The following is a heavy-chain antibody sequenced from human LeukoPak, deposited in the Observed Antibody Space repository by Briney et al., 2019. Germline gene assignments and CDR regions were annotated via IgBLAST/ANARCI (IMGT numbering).Heavy chain of an antibody. Sequence: KPSETLSLTCAVYGGSFSGYYWSWIRQPPGKGLEWIGEINHSGSTNYDPSLKSRVTISVDTSKNQSSLKLSSVTAVDTAVYYCASSNIVVVVVAAPHTDYFQHWGQGTLVTVSS. J-gene: IGHJ1*01. CDR2: INHSGST. CDR1: GGSFSGYY. D-gene: IGHD2-15*01. V-gene: IGHV4-34*01. CDR3: ASSNIVVVVVAAPHTDYFQH.